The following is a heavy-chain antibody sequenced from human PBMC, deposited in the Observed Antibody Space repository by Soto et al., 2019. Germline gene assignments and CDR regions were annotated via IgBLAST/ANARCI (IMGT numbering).Heavy chain of an antibody. CDR3: ARASPAINGGSGSDPNDY. CDR1: GYTFTSYA. J-gene: IGHJ4*02. V-gene: IGHV1-3*01. CDR2: INAGNGNT. D-gene: IGHD1-26*01. Sequence: QVQLVQSGAEVKKPGASVKVSCKASGYTFTSYAMHWVRQAPGQRLEWMGWINAGNGNTKYSQKFQGRVTITRDTSASTAYMELSSLRSEDTAVYYCARASPAINGGSGSDPNDYWGQGTLVTVSS.